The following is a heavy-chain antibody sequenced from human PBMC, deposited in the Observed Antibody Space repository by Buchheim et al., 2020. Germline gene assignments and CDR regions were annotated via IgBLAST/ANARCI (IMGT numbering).Heavy chain of an antibody. V-gene: IGHV1-2*02. CDR1: GYTFTDHY. D-gene: IGHD1-26*01. CDR3: ASGIQFSYYYGMDL. Sequence: QVQLMQSGAEVKQPGASVKVSCKASGYTFTDHYLHWVRQAPGQGLEWIGWINPNNGGTNSALKFKGRVTMTRDASISTAYMELNSLRSDDTAVYYCASGIQFSYYYGMDLWGQGTT. CDR2: INPNNGGT. J-gene: IGHJ6*02.